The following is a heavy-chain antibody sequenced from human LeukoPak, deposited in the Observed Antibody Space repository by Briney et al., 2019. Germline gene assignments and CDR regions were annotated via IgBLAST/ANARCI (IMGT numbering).Heavy chain of an antibody. CDR2: INPNGGNT. Sequence: GASLRVSCTASGYTFTSYDMSWVRQAPGQGLEWMGCINPNGGNTYYAQTLQGRVTMTRNTSISTAYMELRSLRSEDTAVYYCARGRHEWLVDQSYFFYWGEGTLATVSS. CDR3: ARGRHEWLVDQSYFFY. J-gene: IGHJ4*02. CDR1: GYTFTSYD. V-gene: IGHV1-8*01. D-gene: IGHD6-19*01.